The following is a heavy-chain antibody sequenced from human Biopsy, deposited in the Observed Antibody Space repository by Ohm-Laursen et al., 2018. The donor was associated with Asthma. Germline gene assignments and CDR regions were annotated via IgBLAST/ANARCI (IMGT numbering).Heavy chain of an antibody. CDR2: ISSSSSYI. V-gene: IGHV3-21*01. D-gene: IGHD2-15*01. CDR1: GFTFSSYS. CDR3: ARVDGVVEAATRLGGMDV. Sequence: SLRLSCSASGFTFSSYSMNWVRQAPGKGLEWVSSISSSSSYIYYADSVKGRFTISRDNAKNSLYLQMNSLRAEDTAVYYCARVDGVVEAATRLGGMDVWGQGTTVTVSS. J-gene: IGHJ6*02.